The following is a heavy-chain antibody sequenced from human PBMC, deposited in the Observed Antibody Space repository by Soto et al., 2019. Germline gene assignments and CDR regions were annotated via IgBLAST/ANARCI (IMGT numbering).Heavy chain of an antibody. CDR2: INPASGST. Sequence: QVQLVQSGAEVKKPGASVKLSCRTSGYTFTHYYIHWVRQAPGQGLEWLAIINPASGSTNYAQAFQGRVTLTMDTSTTTVYMELSGRRAEDTAIFYCARYLAAGDYWGQGTLVTVSP. D-gene: IGHD6-13*01. CDR3: ARYLAAGDY. V-gene: IGHV1-46*01. CDR1: GYTFTHYY. J-gene: IGHJ4*02.